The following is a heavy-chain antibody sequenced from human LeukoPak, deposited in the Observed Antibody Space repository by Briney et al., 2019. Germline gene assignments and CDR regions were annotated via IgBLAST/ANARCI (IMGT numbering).Heavy chain of an antibody. CDR3: ASPKTGYSYGYAFDY. CDR2: INPSGGST. J-gene: IGHJ4*02. CDR1: GYTFTSYY. V-gene: IGHV1-46*01. Sequence: ASVKVSCKASGYTFTSYYMHWVRQAPGQGLEWMGIINPSGGSTSYAQKFQGRVTMTRDMSTSTVYMELSSLRSEDTAVYYCASPKTGYSYGYAFDYWGQGTLVTVSS. D-gene: IGHD5-18*01.